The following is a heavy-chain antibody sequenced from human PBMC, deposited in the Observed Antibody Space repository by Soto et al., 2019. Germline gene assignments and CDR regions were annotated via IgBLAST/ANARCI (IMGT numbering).Heavy chain of an antibody. CDR3: AKGRDWSGDGMDV. V-gene: IGHV3-30*18. D-gene: IGHD3-3*01. CDR2: ISYDGSNK. CDR1: GFTFSSYG. J-gene: IGHJ6*02. Sequence: GGSLRLSCAASGFTFSSYGMHWVRQAPGKGLEWVAVISYDGSNKYYADSVKGRFTISRDNSKTTLYLQMNSLRAEDTAVYYCAKGRDWSGDGMDVWGQGTTVTVSS.